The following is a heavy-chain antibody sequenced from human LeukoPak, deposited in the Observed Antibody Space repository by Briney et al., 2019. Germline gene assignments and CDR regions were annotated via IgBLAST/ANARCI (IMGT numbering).Heavy chain of an antibody. V-gene: IGHV1-46*04. CDR3: ARGNSGALDY. CDR1: GYTFTSYG. Sequence: GASVKVSCKASGYTFTSYGISWVRQAPGQGLEWMGIIDPSGGSTSYAQELQGRVTMNRDTSTSTVYMELSSLRSEESAVYYCARGNSGALDYWGQRTLVTVSS. CDR2: IDPSGGST. D-gene: IGHD4-23*01. J-gene: IGHJ4*02.